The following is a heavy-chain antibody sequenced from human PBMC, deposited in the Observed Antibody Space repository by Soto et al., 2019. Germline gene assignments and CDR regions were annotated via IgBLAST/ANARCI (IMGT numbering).Heavy chain of an antibody. V-gene: IGHV1-18*01. J-gene: IGHJ5*02. CDR3: ARGVGSGSYYNQYNWFDP. Sequence: ASVKVSCKASGYTFTNYGISWVRQAPGQGLEWMGWISAYNGNTKYAQKLQGRVTMTTDTSTRTAYMELRSLRSDDTAVYYCARGVGSGSYYNQYNWFDPWGQGTQVTVSS. D-gene: IGHD3-10*01. CDR2: ISAYNGNT. CDR1: GYTFTNYG.